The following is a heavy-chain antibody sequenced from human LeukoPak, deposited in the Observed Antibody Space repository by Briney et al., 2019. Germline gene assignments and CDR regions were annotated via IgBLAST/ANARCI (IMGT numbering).Heavy chain of an antibody. CDR1: GFTFSTYG. D-gene: IGHD3-3*01. CDR2: ISYDGSNK. CDR3: ARDTIFGVGPGY. Sequence: GGSLRLSCAASGFTFSTYGMHWVRQAPGKGLEWVAVISYDGSNKYYADSVKGRFTISRDNSKNTLYLQMNSLRAEDTAVYYCARDTIFGVGPGYWGQGTLVTVSS. J-gene: IGHJ4*02. V-gene: IGHV3-30*03.